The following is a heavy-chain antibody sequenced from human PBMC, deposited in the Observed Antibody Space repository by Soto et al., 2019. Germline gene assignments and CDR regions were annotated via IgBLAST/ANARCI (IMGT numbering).Heavy chain of an antibody. J-gene: IGHJ5*02. V-gene: IGHV4-31*03. Sequence: PSETLSLTCTVSGGSIGTGGYWWSWVRQHPEKGLEWIGYIYNGGSTYYSPSLAGRVVMSADASKNQFSLTLSSVTAADTAVYYCARLGRVAATLFWFDPWGQGTLVTVS. D-gene: IGHD2-15*01. CDR1: GGSIGTGGYW. CDR3: ARLGRVAATLFWFDP. CDR2: IYNGGST.